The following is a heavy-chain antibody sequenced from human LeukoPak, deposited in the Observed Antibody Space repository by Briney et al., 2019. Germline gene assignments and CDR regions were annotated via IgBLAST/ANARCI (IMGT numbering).Heavy chain of an antibody. V-gene: IGHV3-7*01. CDR1: GFTFSSYW. CDR2: IKKDGSEK. CDR3: ARVGPGAFDI. J-gene: IGHJ3*02. Sequence: GGSLGLSCAASGFTFSSYWMSWVRQAPGKGLEWVANIKKDGSEKYYVDSVKGRFTISRDSAKNSLYLQMNSLRAEDTAVYYCARVGPGAFDIWGQGTMVTVSS.